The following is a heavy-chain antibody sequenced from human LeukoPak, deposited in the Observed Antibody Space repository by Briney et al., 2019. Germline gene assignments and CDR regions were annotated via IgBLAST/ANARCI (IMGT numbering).Heavy chain of an antibody. CDR3: ARHRAVSVVGNFYFDY. J-gene: IGHJ4*02. D-gene: IGHD1-26*01. Sequence: PSETLSLTRTVSGGSISSSSYYWGWIRQPPGKGLEWIGSIYYSGSTYYNLSLKSRVTISVDTSKNQFSLKLSSVTAADTAVYYCARHRAVSVVGNFYFDYWGQGTLVTVSS. CDR1: GGSISSSSYY. V-gene: IGHV4-39*01. CDR2: IYYSGST.